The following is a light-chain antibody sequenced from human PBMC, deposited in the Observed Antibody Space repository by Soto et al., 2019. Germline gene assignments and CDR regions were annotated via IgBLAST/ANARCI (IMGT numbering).Light chain of an antibody. CDR1: SSDVGRYNY. J-gene: IGLJ2*01. CDR3: KSFTASDTLV. V-gene: IGLV2-14*01. Sequence: QSALTQPASVSGSPGQSITISCTGTSSDVGRYNYVSWYQHHPGKAPKLLIYEVTNRPSGVSNRFSGSKSGNTASLTISGLQAEDEADYYCKSFTASDTLVFGAGTKVTVL. CDR2: EVT.